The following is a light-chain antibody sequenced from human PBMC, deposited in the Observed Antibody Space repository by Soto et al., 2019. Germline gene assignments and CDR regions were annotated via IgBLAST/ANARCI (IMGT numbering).Light chain of an antibody. Sequence: DIQLTQSPSSLSASVGDKITITCRASQSINIYLNWYQHKPGKAPRLLIYVASKLQSGVPPRFSGSGSGTDFTLSINSLQPEDFATYFCQQSYTTPTFGGGTRVEVK. J-gene: IGKJ4*01. CDR1: QSINIY. CDR2: VAS. CDR3: QQSYTTPT. V-gene: IGKV1-39*01.